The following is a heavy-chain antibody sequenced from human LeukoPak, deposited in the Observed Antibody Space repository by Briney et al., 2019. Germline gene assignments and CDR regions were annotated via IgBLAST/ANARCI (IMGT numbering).Heavy chain of an antibody. CDR2: IYHSGST. D-gene: IGHD4-17*01. Sequence: SQTLSLTCAVSGGSISSGGYSWSWIRQPPGKGLEWIGYIYHSGSTYYNPSLKSRVTISVDRSKNQFSLKLSSVTAADTAVYYCARGPIYGDYLFDYWGQGTLVTVSS. CDR1: GGSISSGGYS. V-gene: IGHV4-30-2*01. J-gene: IGHJ4*02. CDR3: ARGPIYGDYLFDY.